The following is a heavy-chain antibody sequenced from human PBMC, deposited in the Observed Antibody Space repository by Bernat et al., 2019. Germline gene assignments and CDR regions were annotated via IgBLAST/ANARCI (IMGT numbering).Heavy chain of an antibody. V-gene: IGHV3-33*01. CDR2: IWYDGSNK. J-gene: IGHJ4*02. CDR1: GFTFSSYG. D-gene: IGHD1-26*01. CDR3: ARNSGSYYGVDY. Sequence: QVQLVESGGGVVQPGRSLRLSCAASGFTFSSYGMHWVRQAPGKGLEWVAVIWYDGSNKYYADSVKGRFTISRDNSKNTLYLQMNSLRADDTAVYYCARNSGSYYGVDYWGQGTLVTVSS.